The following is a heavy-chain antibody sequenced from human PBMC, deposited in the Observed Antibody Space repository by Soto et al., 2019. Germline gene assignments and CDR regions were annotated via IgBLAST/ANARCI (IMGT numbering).Heavy chain of an antibody. D-gene: IGHD3-3*01. CDR2: IVVGSGNT. J-gene: IGHJ6*03. V-gene: IGHV1-58*02. CDR1: GFTFTSSA. CDR3: AADYDFWSGYGRHYYYMDV. Sequence: VKVSCKASGFTFTSSAMQWVRQARGQRLEWIGWIVVGSGNTNYAQKFQERVTITRDMSTSTAYMELSSLRSEDTAVYYCAADYDFWSGYGRHYYYMDVWGKGTTVTVSS.